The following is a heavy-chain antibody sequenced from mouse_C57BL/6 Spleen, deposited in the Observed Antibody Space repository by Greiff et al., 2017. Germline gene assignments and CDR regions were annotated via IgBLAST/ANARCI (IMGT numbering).Heavy chain of an antibody. Sequence: DVKLVESGGGLVKPGGSLKLSCAASGFTFSDYGMHWVRQAPEKGLEWVAYISSGSSTIYYADTVKGRFTISRDNAKNTLFLQMTSLRSEDTAMYYCAGDYYGSSYDAMDYWGQGTSVTVSS. J-gene: IGHJ4*01. D-gene: IGHD1-1*01. CDR1: GFTFSDYG. CDR2: ISSGSSTI. V-gene: IGHV5-17*01. CDR3: AGDYYGSSYDAMDY.